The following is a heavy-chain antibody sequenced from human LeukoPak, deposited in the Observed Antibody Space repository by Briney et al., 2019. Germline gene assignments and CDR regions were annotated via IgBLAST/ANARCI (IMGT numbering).Heavy chain of an antibody. CDR3: AREVVTMIGGHGLDP. V-gene: IGHV4-59*01. CDR1: DGSINSYY. D-gene: IGHD3-22*01. CDR2: IYYSGST. J-gene: IGHJ5*02. Sequence: SETMSLTCSVSDGSINSYYWNWIRRPPGKGLEWIGYIYYSGSTNYNPSLKSRVTISVDTSKNQFSLKLSSVTAADTAVYYCAREVVTMIGGHGLDPWGQGTLVTVSS.